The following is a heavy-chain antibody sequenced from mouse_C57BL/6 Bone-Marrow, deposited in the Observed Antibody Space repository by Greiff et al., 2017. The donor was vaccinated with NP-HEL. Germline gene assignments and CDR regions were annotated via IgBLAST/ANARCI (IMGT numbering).Heavy chain of an antibody. CDR3: ARNDGTVVATRDYAMDY. V-gene: IGHV1-55*01. J-gene: IGHJ4*01. D-gene: IGHD1-1*01. CDR1: GYTFTSYW. Sequence: QVQLQQPGAELVKPGASVKMSCKASGYTFTSYWITWVKQRPGQGLEWIGDIYPGSGSTNYNEKFKSKATLTVDTSSSTAYMQLSSLTSEDSAVYYCARNDGTVVATRDYAMDYWGQGTSVTVSS. CDR2: IYPGSGST.